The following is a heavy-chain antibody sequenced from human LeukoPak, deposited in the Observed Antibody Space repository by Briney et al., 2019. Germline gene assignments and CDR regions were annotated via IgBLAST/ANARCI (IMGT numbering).Heavy chain of an antibody. J-gene: IGHJ4*02. CDR3: ARSTTSITDTLGFDY. CDR2: INPNSGGT. Sequence: ASVKVSCKPSGYTFTDYYIHWVRQAPGQGLEWMGRINPNSGGTYYAQKFQGRVTMTRETSISTAYMELTSLRSDDTAVYYCARSTTSITDTLGFDYWGQGTLVTVSS. D-gene: IGHD1-14*01. CDR1: GYTFTDYY. V-gene: IGHV1-2*06.